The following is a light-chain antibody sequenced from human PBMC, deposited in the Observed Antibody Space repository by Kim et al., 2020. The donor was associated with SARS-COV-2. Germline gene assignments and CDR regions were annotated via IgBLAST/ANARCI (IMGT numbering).Light chain of an antibody. V-gene: IGLV2-8*01. J-gene: IGLJ1*01. CDR2: EVS. CDR1: SIDVGGYNY. CDR3: SSYAGSNNYV. Sequence: GHSFTYACTGTSIDVGGYNYVSWYQQHPGKAPKFMIYEVSKRPSGVPDRFSGSKSGNTASLTVSGLQAEDEADYYCSSYAGSNNYVFGTGTKVTVL.